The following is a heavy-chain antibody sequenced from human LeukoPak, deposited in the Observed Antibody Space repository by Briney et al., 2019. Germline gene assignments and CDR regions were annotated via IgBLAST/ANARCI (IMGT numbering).Heavy chain of an antibody. CDR1: GGSITSVAYS. D-gene: IGHD3-10*01. J-gene: IGHJ5*02. V-gene: IGHV4-30-2*01. Sequence: SQTLSLTCAVSGGSITSVAYSWGWVRQPPGKGLEWIGYIYHTGSTYYNPSLKSRVTMSVDRSKNQFSLNLTSVTAADTAVYYCARGPSHYYGSGSCDHWGQGTLVTVSS. CDR2: IYHTGST. CDR3: ARGPSHYYGSGSCDH.